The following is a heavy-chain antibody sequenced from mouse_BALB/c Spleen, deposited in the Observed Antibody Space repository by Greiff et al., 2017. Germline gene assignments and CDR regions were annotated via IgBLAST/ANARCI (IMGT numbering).Heavy chain of an antibody. Sequence: QVQLKQSGAELVRPGASVTLSCKASGYTFTDYEMHWVKQTPVHGLEWIGAIDPETGGTAYNQKFKGKATLTADKSSSTAYMELRSLTSEDSAVYYCTRPEIYYGSSDYAMDYWGQGTSVTVSS. CDR1: GYTFTDYE. CDR2: IDPETGGT. J-gene: IGHJ4*01. D-gene: IGHD1-1*01. V-gene: IGHV1-15*01. CDR3: TRPEIYYGSSDYAMDY.